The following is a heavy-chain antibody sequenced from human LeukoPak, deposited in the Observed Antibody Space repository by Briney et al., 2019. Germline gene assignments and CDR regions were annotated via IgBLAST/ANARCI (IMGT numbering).Heavy chain of an antibody. CDR3: ARTTGTPLYYFDY. D-gene: IGHD1-1*01. CDR1: EGTFSSYA. Sequence: SVKVSCKASEGTFSSYAISWVRQAPGQGLEWMGGIIPIFGTANYAQKFQGRVTITADESTSTAYMELSSLRSEDTAVYYCARTTGTPLYYFDYWGQGTLVTVSS. CDR2: IIPIFGTA. J-gene: IGHJ4*02. V-gene: IGHV1-69*13.